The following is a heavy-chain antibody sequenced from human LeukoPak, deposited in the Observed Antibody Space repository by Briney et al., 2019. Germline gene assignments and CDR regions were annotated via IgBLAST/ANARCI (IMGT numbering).Heavy chain of an antibody. V-gene: IGHV3-20*04. J-gene: IGHJ4*02. Sequence: PGGSLRLSCAASGFTFDDYGMGWVRQAPGKGLEWVSGINWNGDSTGYADSVKGRVTISRDNAKNSLYMQMSSLRAEDTALYYCARRSTYYDSSGYQGYYFDYWGQGTLVTVSS. D-gene: IGHD3-22*01. CDR3: ARRSTYYDSSGYQGYYFDY. CDR2: INWNGDST. CDR1: GFTFDDYG.